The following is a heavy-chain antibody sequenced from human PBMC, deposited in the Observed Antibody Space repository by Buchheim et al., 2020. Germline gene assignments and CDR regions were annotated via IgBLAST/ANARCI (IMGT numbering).Heavy chain of an antibody. V-gene: IGHV4-34*01. CDR1: GGSFSGYY. J-gene: IGHJ2*01. CDR2: INHSGST. Sequence: QVQLQQWGAGLLKPSETLSLTCAVYGGSFSGYYWSWIRQPPGKGLEWIGEINHSGSTNYNPSLKSRVTISVDTSKNQFSLKLSSVTAADTAVYYCARPPRAPAAGRRWYFDLWGRGTL. D-gene: IGHD6-13*01. CDR3: ARPPRAPAAGRRWYFDL.